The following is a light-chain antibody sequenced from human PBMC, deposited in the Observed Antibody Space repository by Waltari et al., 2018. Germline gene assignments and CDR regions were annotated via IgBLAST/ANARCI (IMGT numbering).Light chain of an antibody. CDR1: QSISSY. Sequence: DIQMTQSPSSLSASVGDRVPITCRASQSISSYLNWYQQKPGKAPKLLIYAASSLQSGVPSRFSGSGSGTDFTLTISSLQPEDFATYYCQQSYSTRVTFGGGTKVEIK. CDR3: QQSYSTRVT. J-gene: IGKJ4*01. CDR2: AAS. V-gene: IGKV1-39*01.